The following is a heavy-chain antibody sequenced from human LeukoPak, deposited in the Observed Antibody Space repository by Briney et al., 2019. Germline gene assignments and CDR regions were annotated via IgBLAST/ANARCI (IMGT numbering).Heavy chain of an antibody. CDR2: INHSGST. Sequence: ASETLSLTCAVYGGSFSGYYWSWIRQPPGKGLEWIGEINHSGSTNYNPSLKSRVTISVDTSKNQFSLKLSSVTAADTAVYYCAREGEWLVNWGQGTLVTVSS. CDR1: GGSFSGYY. D-gene: IGHD3-3*01. J-gene: IGHJ4*02. CDR3: AREGEWLVN. V-gene: IGHV4-34*01.